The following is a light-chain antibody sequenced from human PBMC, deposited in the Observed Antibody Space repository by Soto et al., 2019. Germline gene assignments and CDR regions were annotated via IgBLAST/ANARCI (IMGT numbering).Light chain of an antibody. Sequence: QSVLTQPPSASGSPGQSVTISCTGTSIDVGAYNYVSWYQQHPGKAPKLMIYDVSKRPSGVPDRFSGSKSGNTASLTVSGLQAEDEADYYCISYAGSSIWVFGGGTKLTVL. V-gene: IGLV2-8*01. CDR2: DVS. CDR3: ISYAGSSIWV. J-gene: IGLJ3*02. CDR1: SIDVGAYNY.